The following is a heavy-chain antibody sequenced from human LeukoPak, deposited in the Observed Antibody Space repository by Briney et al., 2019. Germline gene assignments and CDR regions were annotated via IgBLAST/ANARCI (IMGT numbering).Heavy chain of an antibody. CDR3: ARDRGYYYDSSGLLYYFDY. J-gene: IGHJ4*02. V-gene: IGHV3-30-3*01. CDR2: ISYDGSNK. D-gene: IGHD3-22*01. CDR1: GFTFSSYA. Sequence: GGSLRLSCAASGFTFSSYAMHWVRQAPGKGLEWVAVISYDGSNKYYADSVKGRFTISRDNSKNTLDLQMNSLRAEDTAVYYCARDRGYYYDSSGLLYYFDYWGQGTLVTVSS.